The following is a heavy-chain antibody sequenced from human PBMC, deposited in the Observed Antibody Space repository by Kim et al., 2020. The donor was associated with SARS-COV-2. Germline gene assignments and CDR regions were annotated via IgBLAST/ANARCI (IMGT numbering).Heavy chain of an antibody. CDR1: GFTFNIYW. CDR2: IKEDGSEK. V-gene: IGHV3-7*03. Sequence: GGSLRLSCAASGFTFNIYWMTWVRQPPGKGLEWVANIKEDGSEKHYVDSVKGRFTISRDNAKNSLYLQMNSLRAEDTAVYYCARGLPYFDYWGQGTLITVPS. J-gene: IGHJ4*02. CDR3: ARGLPYFDY.